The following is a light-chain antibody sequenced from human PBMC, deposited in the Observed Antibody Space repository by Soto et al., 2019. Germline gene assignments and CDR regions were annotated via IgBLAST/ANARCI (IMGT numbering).Light chain of an antibody. Sequence: QAVVTQVPSLTVSPGGTVTLTCGSSTGAVTSGHYPYWFQQKPVLAPRTLIHDTSNKHSWTPARFSGSLLGGKASLTLSGAQHEDEAEYYCLLFYSGARSWVFGGGTKVTVL. CDR3: LLFYSGARSWV. CDR1: TGAVTSGHY. V-gene: IGLV7-46*01. J-gene: IGLJ3*02. CDR2: DTS.